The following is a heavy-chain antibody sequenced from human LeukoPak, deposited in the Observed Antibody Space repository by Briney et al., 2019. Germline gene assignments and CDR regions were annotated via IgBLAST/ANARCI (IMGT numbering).Heavy chain of an antibody. CDR2: IKSDGSRT. D-gene: IGHD3-10*01. V-gene: IGHV3-74*03. CDR3: AGVDYYVSGRSW. J-gene: IGHJ6*02. Sequence: GGALRLSCAASGFTFSSYAMSWVRQAPGKGLVWVSRIKSDGSRTMYADSVKGRFTISRDNAKNTLYLKMSSLRADDTAVYYCAGVDYYVSGRSWWGQGTTVTVSS. CDR1: GFTFSSYA.